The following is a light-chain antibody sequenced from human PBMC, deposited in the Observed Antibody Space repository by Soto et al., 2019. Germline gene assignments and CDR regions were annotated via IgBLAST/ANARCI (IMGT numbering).Light chain of an antibody. V-gene: IGKV3D-20*02. J-gene: IGKJ4*01. CDR1: QSVSSNY. Sequence: EIVLTQSPGTLSLSPGERATLSCRASQSVSSNYLAWYQQKSGQAPRLLIYDATSRATDVPDRFSGSGSGTDFTLTISRLEPEDFALYYCQQGSNWPPLTFGGGTKVEIK. CDR2: DAT. CDR3: QQGSNWPPLT.